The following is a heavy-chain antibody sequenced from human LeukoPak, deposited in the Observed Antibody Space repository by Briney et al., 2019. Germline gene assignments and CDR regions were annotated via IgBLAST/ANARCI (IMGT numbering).Heavy chain of an antibody. J-gene: IGHJ6*02. CDR3: ARDSSSSNYYFGMDV. CDR2: ISGSGDRT. Sequence: GGSLRLSCAASGFTFSSYAINWVRQAPGKGLAWISGISGSGDRTYYADSVKGRFTISRDNSKNTLYLQMNSLRADDTALYSCARDSSSSNYYFGMDVWGQGTTVTVSS. CDR1: GFTFSSYA. V-gene: IGHV3-23*01. D-gene: IGHD6-19*01.